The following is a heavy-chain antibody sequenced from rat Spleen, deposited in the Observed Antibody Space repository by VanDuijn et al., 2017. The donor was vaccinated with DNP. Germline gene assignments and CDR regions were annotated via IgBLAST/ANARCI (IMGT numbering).Heavy chain of an antibody. CDR1: GHSITSNY. D-gene: IGHD1-4*01. V-gene: IGHV3-1*01. J-gene: IGHJ2*01. CDR3: ARTSGFDY. CDR2: ISYSGTS. Sequence: EVQFQESGPGLVKPSQSLSLTCSVTGHSITSNYWAWIRKFPGNKMEWIGHISYSGTSGYNPSLKSRISITRDTSKNQFFLQLNSVTPEDTATYYCARTSGFDYWGQGVMVTVSS.